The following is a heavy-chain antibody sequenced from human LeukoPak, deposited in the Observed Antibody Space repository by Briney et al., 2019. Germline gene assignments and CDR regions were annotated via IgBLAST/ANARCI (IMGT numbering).Heavy chain of an antibody. J-gene: IGHJ4*02. Sequence: GGSLRLSCAASGFTFSTYWMHWVRQAPGKGLEWVSRINSDGTTTNYADSVKGRFTISRDNAKNTPYLQMNTLRVEDTAVYYCARAGWYRWDYWGQGTLVTVSS. D-gene: IGHD6-19*01. V-gene: IGHV3-74*01. CDR2: INSDGTTT. CDR1: GFTFSTYW. CDR3: ARAGWYRWDY.